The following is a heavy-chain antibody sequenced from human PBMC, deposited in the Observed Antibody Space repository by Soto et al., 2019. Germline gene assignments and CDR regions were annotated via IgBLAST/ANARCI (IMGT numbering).Heavy chain of an antibody. CDR1: GFTFDDYA. Sequence: EVQLVESGGGLVQPGRSLRLSCAASGFTFDDYAMHWVRQAPGKGLVWVSGISWNSGSIGYADSVKGRFTISRDNAKNSLYLQMNSLRAEDTALYYCAKDSGYSYGNVDYWGQGTLVTVSS. D-gene: IGHD5-18*01. V-gene: IGHV3-9*01. CDR3: AKDSGYSYGNVDY. J-gene: IGHJ4*02. CDR2: ISWNSGSI.